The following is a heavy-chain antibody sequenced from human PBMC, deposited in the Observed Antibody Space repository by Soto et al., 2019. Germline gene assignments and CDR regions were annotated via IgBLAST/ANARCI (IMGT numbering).Heavy chain of an antibody. CDR1: GGSISSSSYY. CDR3: ARQLPASLTIAVAGTLNDY. D-gene: IGHD6-19*01. V-gene: IGHV4-39*01. J-gene: IGHJ4*02. CDR2: IYYSGST. Sequence: SETLSLTCTVSGGSISSSSYYWGWIRQPPGKGLEWIGSIYYSGSTYYNPSLKSRVTISVDTSKNQFSLKLSSVTAADTAVYYCARQLPASLTIAVAGTLNDYWGQGTLVTVSS.